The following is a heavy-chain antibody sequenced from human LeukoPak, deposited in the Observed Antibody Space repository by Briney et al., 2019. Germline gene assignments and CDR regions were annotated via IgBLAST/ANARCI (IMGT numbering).Heavy chain of an antibody. CDR2: ISNSSSYI. Sequence: PGGSLRLSCAASGFTFSSYSMNWVRQAPGKGLEGVSSISNSSSYIYYADSVKGRFTISRDNAKNSLYLQMNSLRAEDTAVYYCARDDSGSHPLYYMDVWGKGTTVTVSS. CDR3: ARDDSGSHPLYYMDV. V-gene: IGHV3-21*01. CDR1: GFTFSSYS. D-gene: IGHD1-26*01. J-gene: IGHJ6*03.